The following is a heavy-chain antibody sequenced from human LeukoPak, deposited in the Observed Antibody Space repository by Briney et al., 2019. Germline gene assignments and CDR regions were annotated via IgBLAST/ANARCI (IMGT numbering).Heavy chain of an antibody. V-gene: IGHV1-2*04. D-gene: IGHD6-6*01. CDR2: INPNSGGT. J-gene: IGHJ6*02. CDR1: GGTFSSYA. Sequence: ASVTVSCKASGGTFSSYAISWVRQAPGQGLEWMGWINPNSGGTNYAQKFQGWVTMTRDTSISTAYMELSRLRSDDTAVYYCARDLARTDYYGMDVWGQGTTVTVSS. CDR3: ARDLARTDYYGMDV.